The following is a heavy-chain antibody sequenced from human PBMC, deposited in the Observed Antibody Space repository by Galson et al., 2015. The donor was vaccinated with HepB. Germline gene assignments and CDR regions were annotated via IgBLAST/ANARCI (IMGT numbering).Heavy chain of an antibody. D-gene: IGHD2/OR15-2a*01. CDR3: ARDARVIRFDY. CDR1: AYPFTVYS. Sequence: SVKVSCKGSAYPFTVYSINWLRQAPGQGLEWMGWITPSTGNPTYAQGFTGRFVFSLDTSVNTAYLQINDLKAEDTAVYFCARDARVIRFDYWGQGTLVTVSS. V-gene: IGHV7-4-1*02. CDR2: ITPSTGNP. J-gene: IGHJ4*02.